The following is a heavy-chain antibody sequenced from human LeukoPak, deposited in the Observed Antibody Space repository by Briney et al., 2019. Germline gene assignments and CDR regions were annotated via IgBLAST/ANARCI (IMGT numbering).Heavy chain of an antibody. D-gene: IGHD1-26*01. CDR2: ITPVINTA. Sequence: SVNVSCKTSGGTFLSHTFSWVRQAPGQGLEWMGKITPVINTANYAQTFQGRVSIYADRYTTTVYMDLSGLRPDDTAVYYCARVNLRGSNYNWFDPWGQGTLVTVAS. CDR1: GGTFLSHT. J-gene: IGHJ5*02. V-gene: IGHV1-69*08. CDR3: ARVNLRGSNYNWFDP.